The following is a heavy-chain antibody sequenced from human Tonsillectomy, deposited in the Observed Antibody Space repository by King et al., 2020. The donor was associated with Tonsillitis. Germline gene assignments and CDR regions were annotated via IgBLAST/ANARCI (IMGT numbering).Heavy chain of an antibody. CDR2: IYYSGTT. J-gene: IGHJ4*02. CDR1: GGSISSSY. Sequence: VQLQESGPGLVKPSETLSLTCTVSGGSISSSYWSWIRQAPGKGLEWIGYIYYSGTTNYNPSLKSRVTITVDMFKNQLSLNLNSVTAADTAVYYCARVTVGSDWVWYFDCWGQGTLVTVSS. CDR3: ARVTVGSDWVWYFDC. V-gene: IGHV4-59*01. D-gene: IGHD6-19*01.